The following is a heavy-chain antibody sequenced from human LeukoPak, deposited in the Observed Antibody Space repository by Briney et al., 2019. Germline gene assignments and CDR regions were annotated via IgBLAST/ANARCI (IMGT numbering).Heavy chain of an antibody. J-gene: IGHJ4*02. CDR1: GFTFSSYG. CDR2: IRHDGGNK. V-gene: IGHV3-30*02. CDR3: AKSRLVADY. Sequence: GGSLRLSCAASGFTFSSYGMHWVRQAPGKGLEWVAFIRHDGGNKYYADSVKGRFTISRDNSKNTLYLQMNSLRAEDTAVYYCAKSRLVADYWGQGTLVTVSS. D-gene: IGHD2-2*01.